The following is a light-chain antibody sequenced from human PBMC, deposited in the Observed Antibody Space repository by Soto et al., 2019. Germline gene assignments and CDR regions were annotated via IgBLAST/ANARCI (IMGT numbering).Light chain of an antibody. CDR2: GAS. CDR3: QQYNNSPLT. CDR1: QSVSSN. V-gene: IGKV3-15*01. J-gene: IGKJ4*01. Sequence: EIVMTQSPATLSLSPGERATLSCRASQSVSSNLAWYQQKPGQAPRLLIYGASTTATGIPARFSGSGSGTEFTLTISSLQSEDFAVYYCQQYNNSPLTFGGGTKVEIK.